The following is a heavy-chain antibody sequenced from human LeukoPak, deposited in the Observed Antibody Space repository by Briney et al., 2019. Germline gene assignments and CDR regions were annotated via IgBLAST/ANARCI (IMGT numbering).Heavy chain of an antibody. D-gene: IGHD1-26*01. Sequence: GGSLRLSCAASGFTFSSYSMNWVRQAPGKGLEWVSSISSSSSYIYYADSVKGRFTISRDNAKNSLYLQMSSLRAEDTAVYYCARSSSGSYWIDYWGQGTLVTVSS. CDR3: ARSSSGSYWIDY. CDR2: ISSSSSYI. V-gene: IGHV3-21*01. CDR1: GFTFSSYS. J-gene: IGHJ4*02.